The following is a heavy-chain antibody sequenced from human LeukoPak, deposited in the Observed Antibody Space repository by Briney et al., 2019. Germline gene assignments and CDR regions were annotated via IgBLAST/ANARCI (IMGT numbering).Heavy chain of an antibody. CDR2: IIPIFGTA. Sequence: TVKVSCKASGYTFSSNYMHWVRQAPGQGLEWMGGIIPIFGTANYAQKFQGRVTITADESTSTAYMELSSLRSEDTAVYYCARDAYYGDNYYYYYMDVWGKGTTVTISS. D-gene: IGHD4-17*01. CDR3: ARDAYYGDNYYYYYMDV. J-gene: IGHJ6*03. V-gene: IGHV1-69*13. CDR1: GYTFSSNY.